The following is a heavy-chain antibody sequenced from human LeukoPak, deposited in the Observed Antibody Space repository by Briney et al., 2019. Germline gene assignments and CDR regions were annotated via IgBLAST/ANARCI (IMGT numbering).Heavy chain of an antibody. V-gene: IGHV3-7*03. CDR1: GFTFSSYW. CDR3: ARPTVYDSSGYYYLDY. J-gene: IGHJ4*02. Sequence: GGSLRLSCAASGFTFSSYWMSWVRQAPGKGLEWVANIKQDGSDKYYVDSVKGRFTISRDNAKNSLYLQMNSLRAEDTALYYCARPTVYDSSGYYYLDYWGQGTLVTVSS. CDR2: IKQDGSDK. D-gene: IGHD3-22*01.